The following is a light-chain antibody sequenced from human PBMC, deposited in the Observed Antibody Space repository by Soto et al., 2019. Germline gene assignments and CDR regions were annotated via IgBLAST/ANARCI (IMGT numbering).Light chain of an antibody. V-gene: IGKV3-20*01. Sequence: EIVLTQSPGTLSLSPGERATLSCRASQSVSSSSLAWYQQKPGQAPRLLIYGGSSRATGIPDRFSGSGSGTDLTLTISRLEPEDFAVYYCHYYGSPWTVGQGTKVDFK. CDR3: HYYGSPWT. CDR1: QSVSSSS. CDR2: GGS. J-gene: IGKJ1*01.